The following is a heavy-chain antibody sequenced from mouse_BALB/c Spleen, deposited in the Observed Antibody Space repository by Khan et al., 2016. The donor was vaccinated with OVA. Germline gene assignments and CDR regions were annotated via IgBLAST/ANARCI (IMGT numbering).Heavy chain of an antibody. D-gene: IGHD1-1*01. CDR3: ARLAYYYYRAGFAS. Sequence: EVELVESGGDFVRPGGSLKLSCAASGFTFSTYGMSWVRQTPDKRLEWVATINTGGGYNYYPDRVKGRFTISRDNAKNTLYLQLSRLNSENTAIYYCARLAYYYYRAGFASWGQGTLVTVSS. V-gene: IGHV5-6*01. CDR1: GFTFSTYG. J-gene: IGHJ3*01. CDR2: INTGGGYN.